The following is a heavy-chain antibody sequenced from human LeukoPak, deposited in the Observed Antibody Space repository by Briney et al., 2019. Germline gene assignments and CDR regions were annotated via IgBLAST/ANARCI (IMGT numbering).Heavy chain of an antibody. D-gene: IGHD3-22*01. CDR3: ARRGNYYDSSGYHDAFDI. J-gene: IGHJ3*02. CDR1: GFTFNTYS. CDR2: ISGSGGST. V-gene: IGHV3-23*01. Sequence: GGSLRLSCAASGFTFNTYSMSWVRQAPGKGLEWVSAISGSGGSTYYADSVKGRFTISRDNSKNTLYLQMNSLRAEDTAVYYCARRGNYYDSSGYHDAFDIWGQGTMVTVSS.